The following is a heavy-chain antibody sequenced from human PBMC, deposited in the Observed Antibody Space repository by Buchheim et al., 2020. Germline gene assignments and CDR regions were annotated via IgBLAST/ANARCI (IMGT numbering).Heavy chain of an antibody. J-gene: IGHJ5*02. CDR1: GGSISSGGYY. CDR3: ARTRPWGVAAAGIIRINWFDP. D-gene: IGHD6-13*01. V-gene: IGHV4-31*03. Sequence: QVQQQESGPGLVKPSQTLSLTCTVSGGSISSGGYYWSWIRQHPGKGLEWIGYIYYSGSTYYNPSLKSRVTISVDTSKNQFSLKLSSVTAADTAVYYCARTRPWGVAAAGIIRINWFDPWGQGTL. CDR2: IYYSGST.